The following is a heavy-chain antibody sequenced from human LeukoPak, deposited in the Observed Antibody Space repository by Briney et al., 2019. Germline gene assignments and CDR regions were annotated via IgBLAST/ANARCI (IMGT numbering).Heavy chain of an antibody. CDR2: FSSSSSYT. V-gene: IGHV3-11*05. J-gene: IGHJ4*02. Sequence: GSLRLSCAASGFTFSDYFMSWIPQAPGKGLEWVSYFSSSSSYTTYADSVKGRFTISRDNAKNSLYLQMNSLRVEDTAVYYCARGPGGYPFDYWGQGTLVTVSS. CDR1: GFTFSDYF. CDR3: ARGPGGYPFDY. D-gene: IGHD3-10*01.